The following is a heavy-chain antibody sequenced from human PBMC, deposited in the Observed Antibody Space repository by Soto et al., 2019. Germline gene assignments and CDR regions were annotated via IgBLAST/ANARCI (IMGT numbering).Heavy chain of an antibody. CDR1: GGSISSGDYY. V-gene: IGHV4-30-4*01. Sequence: SETLSLTCTVSGGSISSGDYYWSWIRQPPGKGLECIGYIYYSGSTYYNPSLKSRVTISVDTSKNQFSLKLSSVTAADTAVCYCARVPFYDSSGRSYYFDYWAQGTLLTVSS. CDR3: ARVPFYDSSGRSYYFDY. D-gene: IGHD3-22*01. CDR2: IYYSGST. J-gene: IGHJ4*02.